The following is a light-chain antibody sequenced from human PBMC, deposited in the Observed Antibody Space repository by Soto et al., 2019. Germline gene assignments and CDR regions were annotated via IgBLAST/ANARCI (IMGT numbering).Light chain of an antibody. J-gene: IGKJ1*01. CDR1: QSIVSW. CDR2: KAS. CDR3: HQYHSYWT. Sequence: DIPMTQSPSTLSAFVGDRVTITCRASQSIVSWLAWYQQKPGKVPKLLIYKASTLQNGVPSRFSGSGSGTEFTLTISSLQPDDFATYYCHQYHSYWTFGQGTKVEIK. V-gene: IGKV1-5*03.